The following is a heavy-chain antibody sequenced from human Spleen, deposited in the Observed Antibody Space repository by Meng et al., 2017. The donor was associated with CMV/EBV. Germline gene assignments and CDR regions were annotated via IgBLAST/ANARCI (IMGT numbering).Heavy chain of an antibody. CDR1: GFTFSSFA. Sequence: GGSLRLSCAASGFTFSSFAMTWVRQAPGKGLEWVAVIWYDGSNKYYADSVKGRFTISRDNSKNTLYLQMNSLRAEDTAVYYCAKGTYSGYEGGDFDYWGQGTLVTVSS. V-gene: IGHV3-33*06. D-gene: IGHD5-12*01. J-gene: IGHJ4*02. CDR2: IWYDGSNK. CDR3: AKGTYSGYEGGDFDY.